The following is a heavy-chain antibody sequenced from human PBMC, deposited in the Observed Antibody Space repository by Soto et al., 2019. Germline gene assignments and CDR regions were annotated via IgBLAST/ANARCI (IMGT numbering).Heavy chain of an antibody. CDR3: ARGGRWLFDY. J-gene: IGHJ4*02. V-gene: IGHV4-4*02. CDR2: IYHSGNT. D-gene: IGHD5-12*01. CDR1: GGSISTDNW. Sequence: QVQLMESGPGLVKPSGTLSLTCAVSGGSISTDNWWSWVRQPPGKGLEWVGEIYHSGNTNYNPSLKSRLTISIDKSKDQFSLDVTFVTAADTAGYYCARGGRWLFDYWGQGALVTVSS.